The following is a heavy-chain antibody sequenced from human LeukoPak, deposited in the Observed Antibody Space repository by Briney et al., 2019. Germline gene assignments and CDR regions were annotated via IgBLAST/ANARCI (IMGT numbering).Heavy chain of an antibody. J-gene: IGHJ6*02. V-gene: IGHV3-21*01. Sequence: PGGSLRLSCAASGFTFSSYSMNWVRQAPGKGLEWVSSISSSSSYIYYADSVKGRSTISRDNAKNSLYLQMNSLRAEDTAVYYSARGDGIAAAGRYYYYGMDVWGQGTTVTVSS. CDR1: GFTFSSYS. CDR3: ARGDGIAAAGRYYYYGMDV. CDR2: ISSSSSYI. D-gene: IGHD6-13*01.